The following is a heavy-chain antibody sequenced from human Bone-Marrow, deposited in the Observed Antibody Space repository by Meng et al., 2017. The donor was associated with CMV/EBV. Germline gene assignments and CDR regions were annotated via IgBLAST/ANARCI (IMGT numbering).Heavy chain of an antibody. J-gene: IGHJ6*02. CDR3: ARDVPNYDCWSGYYDYYYGMDV. Sequence: ASVKVSCKASGYTFTSYGISWVRQAPGQGLEWMGWISAYNGNTNYAQKLQGRVNMTTDTSTSTAYMELRSLRSDDTAVYYCARDVPNYDCWSGYYDYYYGMDVWGQGTTVTVSS. V-gene: IGHV1-18*01. D-gene: IGHD3-3*01. CDR2: ISAYNGNT. CDR1: GYTFTSYG.